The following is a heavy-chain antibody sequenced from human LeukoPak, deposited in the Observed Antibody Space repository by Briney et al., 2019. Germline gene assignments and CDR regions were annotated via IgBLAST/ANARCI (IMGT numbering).Heavy chain of an antibody. D-gene: IGHD6-25*01. CDR2: INHSGST. J-gene: IGHJ5*02. CDR1: GGSFSGYY. CDR3: AGRPPAASNSGYNWFDP. Sequence: SETLSLTCAVYGGSFSGYYWSWICQPPGKGLEWIGEINHSGSTNYNPSLKSRVTISVDTSKNQFSLKLSSVTAADTAVYYCAGRPPAASNSGYNWFDPWGQGTLVTVSS. V-gene: IGHV4-34*01.